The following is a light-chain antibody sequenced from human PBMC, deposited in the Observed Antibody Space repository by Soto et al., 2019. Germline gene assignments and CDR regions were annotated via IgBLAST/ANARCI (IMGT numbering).Light chain of an antibody. CDR1: QSVSSIY. CDR3: QQYGGSPRT. J-gene: IGKJ1*01. CDR2: ATS. Sequence: EVVLTQSPGTLPLSPGERTTLSCRASQSVSSIYLAWYQQKPGQAPSLLIYATSSRATGIPDRFSGSGSGTDFTLTISILEPEDFAVYYCQQYGGSPRTFGQGTKVDIK. V-gene: IGKV3-20*01.